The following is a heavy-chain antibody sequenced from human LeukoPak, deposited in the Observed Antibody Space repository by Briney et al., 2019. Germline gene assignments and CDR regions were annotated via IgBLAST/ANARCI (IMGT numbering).Heavy chain of an antibody. CDR2: INHSGST. D-gene: IGHD3-22*01. J-gene: IGHJ4*02. Sequence: SETLSLTCAVYGGSFSGYYWSWIRQPPGKGLEWIGEINHSGSTNYNPSLKSRVTISVDTSKNQFSLKLSSVAAAGTAVYYCARDNYYDSSGLFDYWGQGTLVTVSS. CDR1: GGSFSGYY. V-gene: IGHV4-34*01. CDR3: ARDNYYDSSGLFDY.